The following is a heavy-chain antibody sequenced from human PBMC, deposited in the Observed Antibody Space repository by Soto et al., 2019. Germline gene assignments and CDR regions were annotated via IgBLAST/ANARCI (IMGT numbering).Heavy chain of an antibody. CDR3: ARVSMVRGVISRYYYYGMDV. CDR1: GFTFSSYG. CDR2: IWYDGSNT. D-gene: IGHD3-10*01. Sequence: PGGSLRLSCAASGFTFSSYGMHWVRQAPGKGLEWVAVIWYDGSNTYYADSVKGRFTISRDNSKNTLYLQMNSLRSEDTAVYYWARVSMVRGVISRYYYYGMDVWGQGTTVTVSS. J-gene: IGHJ6*02. V-gene: IGHV3-33*01.